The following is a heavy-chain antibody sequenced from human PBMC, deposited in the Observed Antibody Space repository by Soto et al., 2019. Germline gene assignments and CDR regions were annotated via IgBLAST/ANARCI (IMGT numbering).Heavy chain of an antibody. CDR3: ARDRGSYGMDV. J-gene: IGHJ6*02. V-gene: IGHV4-31*03. Sequence: QVQLQESGPGLVKPSQTLSLTCTVSGDSVSGGYYWSWVRQRPRKGLEWIGHVSPIGTPYYSPSLNSRVSISMDTSKNQLSLVVSSVTAADTAVYYCARDRGSYGMDVWGQGTTVTVSS. CDR1: GDSVSGGYY. CDR2: VSPIGTP.